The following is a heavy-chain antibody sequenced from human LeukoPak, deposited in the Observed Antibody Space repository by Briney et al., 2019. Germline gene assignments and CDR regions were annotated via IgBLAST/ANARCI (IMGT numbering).Heavy chain of an antibody. Sequence: GASVKVSCKASGYTFNSYDINWVRQATGQGLEWMGWMNPNSGNTGYAQKFQGRVTITRNTSISTAYMELSSLRSEDTAVYYCARLDTAMGVDYWGQGTLVTVSS. J-gene: IGHJ4*02. CDR1: GYTFNSYD. CDR2: MNPNSGNT. D-gene: IGHD5-18*01. CDR3: ARLDTAMGVDY. V-gene: IGHV1-8*03.